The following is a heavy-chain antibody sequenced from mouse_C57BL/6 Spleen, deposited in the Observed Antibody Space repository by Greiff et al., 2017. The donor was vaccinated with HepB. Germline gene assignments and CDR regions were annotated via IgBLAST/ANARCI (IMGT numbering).Heavy chain of an antibody. V-gene: IGHV1-82*01. CDR3: ARDHAQGARDF. D-gene: IGHD3-2*02. CDR2: IYPGDGDT. CDR1: GYAFSSSW. J-gene: IGHJ4*01. Sequence: VKLQESGPELVKPGASVKISCKASGYAFSSSWMNWVKQRPGKGLEWIGRIYPGDGDTNYNGKFKGKATLTADKSSSTAYMQLSSLTSEDSAVYFCARDHAQGARDFWGQGTSVTVFS.